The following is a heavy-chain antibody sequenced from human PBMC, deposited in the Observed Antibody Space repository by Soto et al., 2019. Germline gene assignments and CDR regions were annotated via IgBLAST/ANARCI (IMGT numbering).Heavy chain of an antibody. D-gene: IGHD2-2*01. CDR2: IYWNDDK. Sequence: SGPTLVNPTQTLTLTCTFSGFSLSTSGVGVGWIRQPPGKALEWLALIYWNDDKRYSPSLKRRLTITKDTSKNQVVLTMTNMDPVDTATYYCAHSRSGVVVPAALHYYYYGMDVWGQGTTGTVSS. J-gene: IGHJ6*02. CDR1: GFSLSTSGVG. V-gene: IGHV2-5*01. CDR3: AHSRSGVVVPAALHYYYYGMDV.